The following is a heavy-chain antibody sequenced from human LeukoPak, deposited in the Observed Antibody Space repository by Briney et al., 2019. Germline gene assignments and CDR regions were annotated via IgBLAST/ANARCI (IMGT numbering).Heavy chain of an antibody. CDR2: ISGSGAST. V-gene: IGHV3-23*01. J-gene: IGHJ4*02. CDR3: AKSQGSPKGGTDC. D-gene: IGHD3-16*01. CDR1: GFAFSSYA. Sequence: GGSLRLSCAASGFAFSSYAMSWVRQAPGKGLEWVSAISGSGASTYYADSVKGRFTISRDSSKNTLYLQMNSLRAEDTAVYYCAKSQGSPKGGTDCWGQGTLVTVSS.